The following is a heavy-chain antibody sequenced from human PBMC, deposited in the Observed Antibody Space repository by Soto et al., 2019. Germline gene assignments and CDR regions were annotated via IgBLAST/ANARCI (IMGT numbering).Heavy chain of an antibody. V-gene: IGHV3-48*01. J-gene: IGHJ6*03. CDR2: ISSSSSTI. Sequence: EVQLVESGGGLVQPGGSLRLSCAASGFTFSSDSMNWVRQAPGKGLEWVSYISSSSSTIYYADSVKGRFTISRDNAKNSLYLQMNSLRAEDTALYYCARAKYTAMVNYMDVWGKGTTVTVSS. D-gene: IGHD5-18*01. CDR1: GFTFSSDS. CDR3: ARAKYTAMVNYMDV.